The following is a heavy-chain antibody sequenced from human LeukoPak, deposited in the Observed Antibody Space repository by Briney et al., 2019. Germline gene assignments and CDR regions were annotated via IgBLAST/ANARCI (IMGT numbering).Heavy chain of an antibody. J-gene: IGHJ4*02. V-gene: IGHV3-64D*09. CDR3: VKITSSSGGDY. D-gene: IGHD6-19*01. Sequence: GGPLRLSCSASGFTFSSYAMYWVRQAPGKGLEYVSGISSNGGSTYYADSVKGRFTISRDNSKNTLYLQMSSLRAEDTAVYYCVKITSSSGGDYWGQGTLVTVSS. CDR2: ISSNGGST. CDR1: GFTFSSYA.